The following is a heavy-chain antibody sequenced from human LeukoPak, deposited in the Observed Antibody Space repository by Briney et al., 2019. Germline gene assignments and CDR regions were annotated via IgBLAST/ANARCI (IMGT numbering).Heavy chain of an antibody. D-gene: IGHD3-10*01. Sequence: PGGSLRLSCAASGFTFSSYGMSWVRQAPGKGLEWVSAIRGSGADTYYADSVKGRFTISRDNSKNMLYLQMNSLRAEDTAVYYCASSGPKDYYGSGSYYDYWFDPWGQGTLVTVSS. J-gene: IGHJ5*02. CDR2: IRGSGADT. V-gene: IGHV3-23*01. CDR1: GFTFSSYG. CDR3: ASSGPKDYYGSGSYYDYWFDP.